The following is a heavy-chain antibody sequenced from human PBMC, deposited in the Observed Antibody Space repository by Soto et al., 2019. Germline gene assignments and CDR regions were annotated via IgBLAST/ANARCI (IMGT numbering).Heavy chain of an antibody. J-gene: IGHJ6*02. CDR3: ARDPSVDYSVRIGDYGLDV. Sequence: QVQLVQSGAEVKKPGSSVRVSCKASGGTFSTHAISWVRQAPGRGPEWIGGIIPMYGSRKYAPNFQGRVTMIADASTNTASMELSSLMSEDTAVYYCARDPSVDYSVRIGDYGLDVWGQGTTVTVSS. V-gene: IGHV1-69*01. CDR1: GGTFSTHA. CDR2: IIPMYGSR. D-gene: IGHD2-21*01.